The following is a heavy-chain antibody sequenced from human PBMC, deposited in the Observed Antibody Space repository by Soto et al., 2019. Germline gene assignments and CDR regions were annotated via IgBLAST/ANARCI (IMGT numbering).Heavy chain of an antibody. D-gene: IGHD3-3*01. CDR1: GGSISSSSYY. CDR2: IYYSGST. V-gene: IGHV4-39*01. Sequence: QLQLQESGPGLVKPSETLSLTCTVSGGSISSSSYYWGWIRQPPGKGLEWIGSIYYSGSTYYNPSLKSRVTISVDTSKNQFSLKLSSVTAADTAVYYCARRTILYYDFWSGPTQGWFDPWGQGTLVTVSS. CDR3: ARRTILYYDFWSGPTQGWFDP. J-gene: IGHJ5*02.